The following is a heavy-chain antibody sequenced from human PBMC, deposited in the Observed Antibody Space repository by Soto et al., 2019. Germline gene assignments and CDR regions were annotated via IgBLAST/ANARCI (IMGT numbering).Heavy chain of an antibody. V-gene: IGHV3-7*01. D-gene: IGHD2-2*01. CDR2: IKQDGSEK. J-gene: IGHJ6*03. CDR3: ARDVRKYQLLFAYYYYYMDV. CDR1: GFTFSSYW. Sequence: GGSLRLSCAASGFTFSSYWMSWFRQAPGKGLEWVANIKQDGSEKYYVDSVKDRFTISRDNAKNSLYLQMNSLRAEDTAVYYCARDVRKYQLLFAYYYYYMDVWGKGTTVTVSS.